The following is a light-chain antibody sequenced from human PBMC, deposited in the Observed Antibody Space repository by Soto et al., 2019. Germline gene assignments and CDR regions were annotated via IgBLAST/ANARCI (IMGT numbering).Light chain of an antibody. CDR1: SSNIGSNT. J-gene: IGLJ3*02. CDR3: AAWDDSLNGWV. CDR2: SNT. Sequence: QSVLTQPPSASGTPGQRVTISCSGSSSNIGSNTVNWYQQLPGTAPKLLIYSNTQRPSGVPDRFSGSKSGTSASLAISGLQSEDEAGYYCAAWDDSLNGWVSGGGSKLTVL. V-gene: IGLV1-44*01.